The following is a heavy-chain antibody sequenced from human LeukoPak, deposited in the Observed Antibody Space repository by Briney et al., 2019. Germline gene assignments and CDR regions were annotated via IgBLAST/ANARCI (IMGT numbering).Heavy chain of an antibody. D-gene: IGHD2-2*01. CDR3: ARDMLGISSLPDHHYNDMDV. CDR2: INLNSGAT. Sequence: ASVKVSCKASGFIFIDYYLHWVRQAPGQGFERLGWINLNSGATKYAQKFQGKVTMTRDASTTTAYMELSSLRSDDTAVFYCARDMLGISSLPDHHYNDMDVWGQGTTVTVSS. CDR1: GFIFIDYY. J-gene: IGHJ6*02. V-gene: IGHV1-2*02.